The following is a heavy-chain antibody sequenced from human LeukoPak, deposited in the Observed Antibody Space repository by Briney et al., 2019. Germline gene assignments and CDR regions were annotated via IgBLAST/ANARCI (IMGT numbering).Heavy chain of an antibody. Sequence: GGSLRLSCAASGFTFSSYGMHWVRQTPGKGLEWVAVMSYDGSNKYYADSVKGRFTISRDNSKNTLYLQMNSLRAEDTAVYYCAKGLPDYWGQGTLVTVSS. CDR1: GFTFSSYG. CDR2: MSYDGSNK. CDR3: AKGLPDY. J-gene: IGHJ4*02. V-gene: IGHV3-30*18.